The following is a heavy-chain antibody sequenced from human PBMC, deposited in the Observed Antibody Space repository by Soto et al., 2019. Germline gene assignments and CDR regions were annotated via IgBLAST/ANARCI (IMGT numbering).Heavy chain of an antibody. V-gene: IGHV4-34*01. CDR3: ASNYGYNYAPRFDY. Sequence: SETLYLTCAVYGGSFSGYYWSWIRQPPGKGLEWIGEINHSGSTNYNPSLKSRVTISVDTSKNQFSLKLSSVTAADTAVYYCASNYGYNYAPRFDYWGQGTLVTVSS. D-gene: IGHD5-12*01. J-gene: IGHJ4*02. CDR1: GGSFSGYY. CDR2: INHSGST.